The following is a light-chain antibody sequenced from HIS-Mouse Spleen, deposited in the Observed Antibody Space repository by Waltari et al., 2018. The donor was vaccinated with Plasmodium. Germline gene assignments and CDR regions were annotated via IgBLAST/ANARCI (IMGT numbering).Light chain of an antibody. Sequence: SYELTQPPSVSVSPGQTVRITCSGDALPKKYAYWYQQKSGQAPVLVLYEDSKRPSGIPERFSGSSSGTMATLTISGAQVEDEADYYCYSTDSSGNHRVFGGGTKLTVL. CDR3: YSTDSSGNHRV. J-gene: IGLJ3*02. CDR2: EDS. V-gene: IGLV3-10*01. CDR1: ALPKKY.